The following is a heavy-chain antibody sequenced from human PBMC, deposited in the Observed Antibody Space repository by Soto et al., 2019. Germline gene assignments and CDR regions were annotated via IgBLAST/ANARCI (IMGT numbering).Heavy chain of an antibody. J-gene: IGHJ6*03. V-gene: IGHV4-39*01. D-gene: IGHD4-17*01. CDR1: GGSISSSSYY. Sequence: QLQLQESGPGLVKPSETLSLTCTVSGGSISSSSYYWGWIRQPPGKGLEWIGSMYYSGSTYYNPSLKIRVLISADTSKNQFSLKLSSVTAADTAVYYCARHSGDYDPPSFYYYYMDVWGKGTTVTVSS. CDR3: ARHSGDYDPPSFYYYYMDV. CDR2: MYYSGST.